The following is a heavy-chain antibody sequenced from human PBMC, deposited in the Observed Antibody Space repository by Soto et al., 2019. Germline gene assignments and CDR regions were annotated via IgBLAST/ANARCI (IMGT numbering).Heavy chain of an antibody. Sequence: EVQLVESGGGLVQPGGSLRLSCAASGFTFSSYSMNWVRQAPGKGLEWVSYISSSSSTIYYADSVKGRFTISRDNAKNSLYLQMNSLTAEDTAVYYFARHPERMAVIGWFDPWGQGTLVTVAS. J-gene: IGHJ5*02. CDR3: ARHPERMAVIGWFDP. CDR2: ISSSSSTI. V-gene: IGHV3-48*01. CDR1: GFTFSSYS. D-gene: IGHD6-19*01.